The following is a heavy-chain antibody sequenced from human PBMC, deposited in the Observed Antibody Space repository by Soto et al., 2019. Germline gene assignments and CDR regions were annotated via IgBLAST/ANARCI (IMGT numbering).Heavy chain of an antibody. V-gene: IGHV2-5*02. D-gene: IGHD3-22*01. J-gene: IGHJ1*01. CDR2: IYWDDDK. CDR1: GFSLSTSGVG. Sequence: QITLKESGPMLVKPTQTLTLTCTFSGFSLSTSGVGVGWIRQPPGKALEWLTLIYWDDDKRYSPSLKSRLTMTKDTSKNQVVLTMTNMDPVDTATYYCAHLTYYYDSSGYYSRAEYFQHWGQGTLVTVSS. CDR3: AHLTYYYDSSGYYSRAEYFQH.